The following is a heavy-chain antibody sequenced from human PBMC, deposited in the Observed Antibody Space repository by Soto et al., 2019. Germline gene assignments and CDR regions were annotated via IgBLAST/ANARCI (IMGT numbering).Heavy chain of an antibody. CDR3: ARDEGCGGGSCYSIWRY. CDR1: GFSFGTYW. Sequence: EVQLVESGGGLVQPGGSLRLSCAASGFSFGTYWISWVRQAPGKGLEWVANIKEDGSEEYYVDSVKGRFTISRDNAKNSLYLQMNSLRAEDTAMYYCARDEGCGGGSCYSIWRYWGQGTPVTVSP. CDR2: IKEDGSEE. V-gene: IGHV3-7*01. D-gene: IGHD2-15*01. J-gene: IGHJ4*02.